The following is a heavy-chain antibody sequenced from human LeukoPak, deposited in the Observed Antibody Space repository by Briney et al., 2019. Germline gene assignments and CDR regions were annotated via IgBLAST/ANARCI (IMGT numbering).Heavy chain of an antibody. Sequence: ASGKVSCKASGYTFTENYIRWVRQAPGQGLEWMGLINPYTGAANYTQNFQGRVTMTRDTSVSTAYMHLSGLRSDDTAVYYCARGKSGYSPWGQGTPVTVSS. J-gene: IGHJ4*02. CDR3: ARGKSGYSP. CDR1: GYTFTENY. CDR2: INPYTGAA. D-gene: IGHD3-22*01. V-gene: IGHV1-2*02.